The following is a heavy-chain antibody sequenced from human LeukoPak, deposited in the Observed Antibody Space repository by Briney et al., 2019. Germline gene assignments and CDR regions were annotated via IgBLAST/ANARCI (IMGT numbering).Heavy chain of an antibody. CDR2: INHSGST. D-gene: IGHD4-17*01. J-gene: IGHJ6*02. V-gene: IGHV4-34*01. CDR1: GGSFSGYY. Sequence: PSETLSLTCAVYGGSFSGYYWSWIRQPPGKGLEWIGEINHSGSTYYNPSLKSRVTISVDTSKNQFSLKLSSVTAADTAVYYCARHEAVTTTYYYYYYGMDVWGQGTTVTVSS. CDR3: ARHEAVTTTYYYYYYGMDV.